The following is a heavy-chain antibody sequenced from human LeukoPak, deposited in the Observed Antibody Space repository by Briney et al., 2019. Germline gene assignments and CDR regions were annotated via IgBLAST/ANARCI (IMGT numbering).Heavy chain of an antibody. CDR1: DGSINSYY. J-gene: IGHJ4*02. CDR2: IHYSGST. V-gene: IGHV4-59*01. D-gene: IGHD3-22*01. CDR3: ARVRDRSGYFYDFDY. Sequence: SETLSLTCTVSDGSINSYYWSWIRQPPGTGLEWIGYIHYSGSTNYNPSPKRRVTISVDTSKNQFSLKLSSVTAADTAVYYCARVRDRSGYFYDFDYWGQGTLVTVSS.